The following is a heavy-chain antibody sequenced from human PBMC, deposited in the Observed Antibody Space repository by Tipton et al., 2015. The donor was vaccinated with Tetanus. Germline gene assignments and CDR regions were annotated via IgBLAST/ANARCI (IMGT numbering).Heavy chain of an antibody. V-gene: IGHV4-61*01. CDR3: ARANNDYPKKGPFDY. D-gene: IGHD5-12*01. Sequence: LRLSCTVSGDSVRSSHYWTWIRQPPGKELEWVGYVYHSGSTNYHPSLKSRLTISVDTSKNQFSLNLRSVITADTAVYYCARANNDYPKKGPFDYWGQGILVSVSS. J-gene: IGHJ4*02. CDR1: GDSVRSSHY. CDR2: VYHSGST.